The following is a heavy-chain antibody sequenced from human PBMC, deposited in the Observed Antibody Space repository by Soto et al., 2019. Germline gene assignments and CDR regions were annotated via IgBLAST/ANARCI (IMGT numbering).Heavy chain of an antibody. D-gene: IGHD1-1*01. J-gene: IGHJ4*02. V-gene: IGHV3-11*01. CDR3: VRWWNGFDY. CDR2: ISLSGYVT. Sequence: QVRLVESAGDLVKHGGSLRISCVGSGFIFGDYAMGWIRQATGEGLEWISYISLSGYVTFDADSVKGRFTFSRDNAKNSIDVEMNSLTPGDTAVYYCVRWWNGFDYWGQGTLVTVSS. CDR1: GFIFGDYA.